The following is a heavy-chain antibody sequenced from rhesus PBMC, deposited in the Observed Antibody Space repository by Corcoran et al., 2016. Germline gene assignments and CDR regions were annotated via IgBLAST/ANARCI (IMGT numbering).Heavy chain of an antibody. D-gene: IGHD3-40*01. CDR1: GYSIRTGYY. Sequence: QVQLQESGPGLVKPSETLSLTCAVSGYSIRTGYYWSWTRPPPGKGLEWIGYITYRGSTSYNPSLKSRVTSSRDTSKNQFSLKLSSVTAADTAVYYCARGTLRYYFDYWGQGVLVTVSS. CDR3: ARGTLRYYFDY. CDR2: ITYRGST. V-gene: IGHV4-122*02. J-gene: IGHJ4*01.